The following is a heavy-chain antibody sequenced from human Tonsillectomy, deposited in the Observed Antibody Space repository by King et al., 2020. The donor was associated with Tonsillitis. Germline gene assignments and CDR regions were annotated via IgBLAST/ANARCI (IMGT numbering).Heavy chain of an antibody. J-gene: IGHJ3*02. CDR2: VSYDGSNK. V-gene: IGHV3-30-3*01. Sequence: VQLVESGGGVVQPGRSLRLSCAASGFTFSTSAMHWVRQAPGKGLEWVAVVSYDGSNKYYADSVKGRFTISRDNSKNTLYLQMNSLRAEDTAVYYCARVPDAFDIWGKGTMVTVSS. CDR1: GFTFSTSA. CDR3: ARVPDAFDI.